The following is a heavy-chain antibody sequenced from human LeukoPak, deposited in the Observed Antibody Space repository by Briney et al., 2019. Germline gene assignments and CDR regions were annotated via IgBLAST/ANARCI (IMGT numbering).Heavy chain of an antibody. CDR1: EFTFSTYW. CDR2: IKGDGSEK. V-gene: IGHV3-7*03. J-gene: IGHJ3*02. CDR3: AREFNIAVAGIYTGFDI. D-gene: IGHD6-19*01. Sequence: PGESLRLSCAASEFTFSTYWMSWVRQAPGKGLEWVANIKGDGSEKRYVGSVRGRFTISRDNAKNSLNLQMNSLRADDTAVYYCAREFNIAVAGIYTGFDIWGQGTMVTVSS.